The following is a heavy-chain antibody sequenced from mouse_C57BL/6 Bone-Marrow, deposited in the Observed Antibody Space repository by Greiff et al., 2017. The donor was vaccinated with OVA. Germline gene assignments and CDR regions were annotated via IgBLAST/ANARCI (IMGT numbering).Heavy chain of an antibody. J-gene: IGHJ1*03. D-gene: IGHD1-1*02. Sequence: QVQLKQSGPELVKPGASVKISCKASGYAFSSSWMNWVKQRPGKGLEWIGRIYPGDGDTNYNGTFKGKATLTADKSSSTAYMQLSSLTSEDSAVYFCARIRGNWYFDVWGTGTTVTVSS. V-gene: IGHV1-82*01. CDR2: IYPGDGDT. CDR3: ARIRGNWYFDV. CDR1: GYAFSSSW.